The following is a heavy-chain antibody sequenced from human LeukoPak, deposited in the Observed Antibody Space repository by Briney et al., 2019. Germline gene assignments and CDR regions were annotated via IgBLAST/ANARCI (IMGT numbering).Heavy chain of an antibody. Sequence: GGSLRLSCAASGFTFDDYAMHWVRQAPGKGLEWVSGISWNSGSIGYADPVKGRFTISRDNAKNSLYLRMNSLRAEDTALYYCASFRSGYDSAPEDFDLWGRGTLVTVSS. J-gene: IGHJ2*01. CDR3: ASFRSGYDSAPEDFDL. CDR2: ISWNSGSI. V-gene: IGHV3-9*01. CDR1: GFTFDDYA. D-gene: IGHD5-12*01.